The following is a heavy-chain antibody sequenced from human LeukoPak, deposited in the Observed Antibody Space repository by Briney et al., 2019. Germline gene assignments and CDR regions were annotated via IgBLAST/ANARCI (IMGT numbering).Heavy chain of an antibody. V-gene: IGHV4-59*01. CDR2: IYYSGST. Sequence: SETLSLTCSVSGGSISNKYWSWIRQPPGKGLEWIGYIYYSGSTNYNPSLKSRVTISVDTSKNQFSLKLSSVTAADTAVYYCARGRGYNYDYGAFDIWGQGTMVTVSS. D-gene: IGHD3-16*01. J-gene: IGHJ3*02. CDR3: ARGRGYNYDYGAFDI. CDR1: GGSISNKY.